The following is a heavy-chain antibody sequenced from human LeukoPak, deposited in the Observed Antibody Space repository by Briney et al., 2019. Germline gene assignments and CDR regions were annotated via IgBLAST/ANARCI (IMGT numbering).Heavy chain of an antibody. D-gene: IGHD3-10*01. Sequence: GVSLKISCKGSGYNFTNYWIGWVRQMPGKGLEWMGIIYPGDSDTRYRPSFQGRVTISADKSISTAYLQWSSLQASDTAMCYCAREAFVRGVEVFDYWGQGTLVTVSS. CDR1: GYNFTNYW. CDR3: AREAFVRGVEVFDY. CDR2: IYPGDSDT. J-gene: IGHJ4*02. V-gene: IGHV5-51*01.